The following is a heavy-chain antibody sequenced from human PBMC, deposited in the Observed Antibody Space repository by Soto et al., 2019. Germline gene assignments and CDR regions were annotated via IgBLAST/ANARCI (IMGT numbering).Heavy chain of an antibody. J-gene: IGHJ2*01. CDR1: GFTFSSYA. CDR2: ISGSGGST. Sequence: GGSLRLSCAASGFTFSSYAMSWVRQAPGKGLEWVSAISGSGGSTYYADSVKGRFTISRDNSKNTLYLQMNSLRAEDKAVDYCAKDLWVLGSLRYWYFDIWGRGTLVTVSS. D-gene: IGHD3-10*01. CDR3: AKDLWVLGSLRYWYFDI. V-gene: IGHV3-23*01.